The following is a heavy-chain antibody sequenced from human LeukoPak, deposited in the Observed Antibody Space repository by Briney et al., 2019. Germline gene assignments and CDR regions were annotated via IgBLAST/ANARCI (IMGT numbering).Heavy chain of an antibody. J-gene: IGHJ1*01. CDR1: GFTFSSYA. Sequence: PGGSLRLSCAASGFTFSSYAMSWVRQAPGKGLEWVSAISGSGGSTYYADSVKGRFTISRDNSKNTLYLQMNSLNTEDTAVYYCTTVLIGYCSTTSCYAGDFWGQGTLVIVSS. D-gene: IGHD2-2*01. CDR2: ISGSGGST. V-gene: IGHV3-23*01. CDR3: TTVLIGYCSTTSCYAGDF.